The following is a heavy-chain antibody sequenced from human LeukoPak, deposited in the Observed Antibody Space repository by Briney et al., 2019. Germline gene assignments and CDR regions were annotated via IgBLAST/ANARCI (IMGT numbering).Heavy chain of an antibody. CDR3: ARVGYCSSTSCYFPAYYYYYGMDV. V-gene: IGHV1-18*01. CDR2: ISAYNGNT. Sequence: ASVKVSCKASGGTFSSYAISWVRQAPGQGLEWMGWISAYNGNTNYAQKLQGRVTMTTDTSTSTAYMELRSLRSDDTAVYYCARVGYCSSTSCYFPAYYYYYGMDVWGQGTTVTVSS. J-gene: IGHJ6*02. D-gene: IGHD2-2*03. CDR1: GGTFSSYA.